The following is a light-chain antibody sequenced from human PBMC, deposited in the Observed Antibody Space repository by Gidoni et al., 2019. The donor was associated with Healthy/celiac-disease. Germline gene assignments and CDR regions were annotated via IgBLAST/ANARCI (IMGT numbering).Light chain of an antibody. CDR2: DAS. CDR3: QQYNSYSLP. V-gene: IGKV1-5*01. CDR1: QSISSW. J-gene: IGKJ3*01. Sequence: DIQMPQSPSTLSASVGDRVTITCRASQSISSWLAWYQQKPGKPPKLLIYDASSLESGVPSRFSGSGSGTEFTLTISSLQPDDFATYYCQQYNSYSLPFGPGTKVDIK.